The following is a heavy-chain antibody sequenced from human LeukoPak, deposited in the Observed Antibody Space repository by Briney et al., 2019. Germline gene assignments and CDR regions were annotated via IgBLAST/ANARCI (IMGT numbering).Heavy chain of an antibody. Sequence: GGSLRLSCAASGFTFDDYGMSWVRQAPGKGLEWVANIKEDGTTIYYVDSVKGRFTISRDNAKNSLYLQMNSVRDEDTAVYYCARVVDYGWFDPWGQGTLVAVSS. V-gene: IGHV3-7*01. D-gene: IGHD3-16*01. J-gene: IGHJ5*02. CDR3: ARVVDYGWFDP. CDR2: IKEDGTTI. CDR1: GFTFDDYG.